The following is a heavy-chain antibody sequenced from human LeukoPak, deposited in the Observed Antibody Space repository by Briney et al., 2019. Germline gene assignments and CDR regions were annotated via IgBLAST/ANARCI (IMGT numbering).Heavy chain of an antibody. CDR3: ARGRPYSGGYHLDY. J-gene: IGHJ4*02. CDR2: IYYSGST. D-gene: IGHD1-26*01. Sequence: SETLSLTCTVSGDSTSSDRYYGGWARQPPGKGLEWIGNIYYSGSTYYNPSLKSRVTMSVDTSKNQFFLKLNSVTAADTAVYYCARGRPYSGGYHLDYWGQGNLVTVSA. V-gene: IGHV4-39*02. CDR1: GDSTSSDRYY.